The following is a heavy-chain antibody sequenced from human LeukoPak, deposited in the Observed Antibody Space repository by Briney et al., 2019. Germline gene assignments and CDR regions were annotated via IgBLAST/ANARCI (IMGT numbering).Heavy chain of an antibody. D-gene: IGHD4-23*01. CDR3: ARESSPFDYGGKYDAEYFQH. Sequence: GGSLRLSCAASGFTFSSYSMRWVRQAPGKGRGWVSYISSGSSTIYYADSVKGRFTSSRDNAKNSLHLQMNSLRAEDTAVHYCARESSPFDYGGKYDAEYFQHWGQRTLVTVSS. CDR1: GFTFSSYS. CDR2: ISSGSSTI. V-gene: IGHV3-48*04. J-gene: IGHJ1*01.